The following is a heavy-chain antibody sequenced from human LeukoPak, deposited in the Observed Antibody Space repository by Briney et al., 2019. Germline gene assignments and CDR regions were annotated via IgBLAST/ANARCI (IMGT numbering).Heavy chain of an antibody. J-gene: IGHJ4*02. CDR1: GFTFDDYG. D-gene: IGHD2-2*01. CDR3: ARGRGCSSMSCYPDY. CDR2: INWNGGST. V-gene: IGHV3-20*04. Sequence: GGSLRLSCAASGFTFDDYGMSWVRQAPGKGLEWVSGINWNGGSTGYADSVKGRFTISRDNAKNSLYLQMNSLRAEDTAVYYCARGRGCSSMSCYPDYWGQGTLVTVSS.